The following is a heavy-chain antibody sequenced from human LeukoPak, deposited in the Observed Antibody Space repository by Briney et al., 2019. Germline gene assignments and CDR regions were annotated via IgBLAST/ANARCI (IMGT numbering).Heavy chain of an antibody. CDR3: ARASTSDYGDYASIYWYFDL. CDR2: IYHSGST. D-gene: IGHD4-17*01. CDR1: GYSISSGYY. Sequence: PSETLSLTCTVSGYSISSGYYWGWIRQPPGKGLEWIGSIYHSGSTYYNPSLKSRVTISVDTSKNQFSLKLSSVTAADTAVYYCARASTSDYGDYASIYWYFDLWGRGTLVTVSS. V-gene: IGHV4-38-2*02. J-gene: IGHJ2*01.